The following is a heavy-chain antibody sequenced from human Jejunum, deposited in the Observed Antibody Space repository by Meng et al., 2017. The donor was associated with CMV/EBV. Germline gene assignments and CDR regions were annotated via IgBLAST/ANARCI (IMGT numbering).Heavy chain of an antibody. J-gene: IGHJ4*02. CDR2: INTYNGNT. CDR3: ATGVADFEY. D-gene: IGHD6-19*01. Sequence: HVSRGQAGGEVKKPGAPVNVSCKAYGYTFTSYGITWVRQAPGQGLEWMGWINTYNGNTDYAQKFQGRVTMTRNISKITSYMDLSSLRSEDTAVYYCATGVADFEYWGQGTLVTVSS. V-gene: IGHV1-8*01. CDR1: GYTFTSYG.